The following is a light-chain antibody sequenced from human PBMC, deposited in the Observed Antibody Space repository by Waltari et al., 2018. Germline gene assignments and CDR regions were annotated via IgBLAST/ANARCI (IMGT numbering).Light chain of an antibody. Sequence: DIVMTQSPDSLAVSLGERDTINCKSSQSVLYSSNNKNYLAWYQQKPGQPPKLLIYWASTRESGVPDRFSGSGSGTDFTLTINSLQAEDVAVYYCQQYYNTPFTFAPGTKVEFK. CDR1: QSVLYSSNNKNY. V-gene: IGKV4-1*01. CDR3: QQYYNTPFT. J-gene: IGKJ3*01. CDR2: WAS.